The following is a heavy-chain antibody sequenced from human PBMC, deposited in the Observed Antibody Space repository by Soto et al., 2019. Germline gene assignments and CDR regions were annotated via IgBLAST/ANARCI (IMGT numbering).Heavy chain of an antibody. J-gene: IGHJ5*02. V-gene: IGHV1-2*04. CDR3: ARDSDFRSGYNWFDP. CDR2: INPNSGGT. D-gene: IGHD3-3*01. CDR1: GYTFTGYY. Sequence: GASVKVSCKASGYTFTGYYMHWVRQAPGQGLEWMGWINPNSGGTNYAQKFQGWVTMTRDTSISTAYMELSRLRSDDTAVYYCARDSDFRSGYNWFDPWGQGTLVTVSS.